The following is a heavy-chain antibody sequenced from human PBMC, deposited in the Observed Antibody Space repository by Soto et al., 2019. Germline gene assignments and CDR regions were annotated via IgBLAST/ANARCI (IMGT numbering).Heavy chain of an antibody. CDR1: GYTFSDYY. V-gene: IGHV3-11*01. J-gene: IGHJ4*02. CDR2: IYTSGTKI. CDR3: ASHYDMWSGYLSPVDY. D-gene: IGHD3-3*01. Sequence: QVQLVESGGDLVKPGGSLRLSCAASGYTFSDYYMSWIRQAPGKGLEWISYIYTSGTKIYYADSVKGRFTITRDNAKNSVYLEMSRLRDEDTAVYYWASHYDMWSGYLSPVDYWGQGTLVTVSS.